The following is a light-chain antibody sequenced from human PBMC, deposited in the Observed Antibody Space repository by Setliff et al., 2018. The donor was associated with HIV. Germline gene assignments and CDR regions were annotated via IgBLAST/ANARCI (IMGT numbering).Light chain of an antibody. CDR1: NSDVGAYNY. Sequence: QSVLAQPASVSGSPGQSITISCTGTNSDVGAYNYVSWYQQYPGEAPKLMIYDVSDRPSGVSRRFSGSKSGNTASLTISGLQAEDEADYYCASYTGSNTLYVFGTGTKVTV. V-gene: IGLV2-14*03. CDR3: ASYTGSNTLYV. CDR2: DVS. J-gene: IGLJ1*01.